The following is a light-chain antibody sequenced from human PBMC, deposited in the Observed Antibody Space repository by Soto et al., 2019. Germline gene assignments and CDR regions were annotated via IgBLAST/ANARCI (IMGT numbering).Light chain of an antibody. CDR1: SSDVGSYDR. V-gene: IGLV2-23*02. CDR3: SPSRGGPIWV. Sequence: QSALTQPASVSGSPGQWITISCTGSSSDVGSYDRVSWYQQYPGKAPTLMIYEVNKRPSGVSNRFSGSKSGNTASLTISGLQADDEAHYYCSPSRGGPIWVFGGGTKLTVL. CDR2: EVN. J-gene: IGLJ3*02.